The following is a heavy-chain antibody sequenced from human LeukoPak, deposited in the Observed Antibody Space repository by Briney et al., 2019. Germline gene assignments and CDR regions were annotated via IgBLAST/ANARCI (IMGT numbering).Heavy chain of an antibody. Sequence: PSETLSLTCTVSGGSISSYYWSWIRQPPGKGLEWIAYISDIGSINYNPSLKSRVTISVDTSKSQFSLKLSSVTAADTAVYYCASGDYYGSGSYYFFDYWGQGTLVTVSS. CDR3: ASGDYYGSGSYYFFDY. V-gene: IGHV4-59*08. D-gene: IGHD3-10*01. J-gene: IGHJ4*02. CDR2: ISDIGSI. CDR1: GGSISSYY.